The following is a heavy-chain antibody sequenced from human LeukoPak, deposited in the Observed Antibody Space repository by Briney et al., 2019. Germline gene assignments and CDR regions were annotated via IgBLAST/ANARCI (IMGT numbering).Heavy chain of an antibody. J-gene: IGHJ2*01. CDR2: IKQDGSEK. V-gene: IGHV3-7*01. Sequence: GGSLRFSCAASGFTFSSYWMSWVRQAPGKGLEWVANIKQDGSEKYHVDSVKGRFTISRDNVKNSLYLQMNSLRAEDTAVYYCASLMVPGYFYWYFDLWGRGTLVTVSS. D-gene: IGHD3-9*01. CDR1: GFTFSSYW. CDR3: ASLMVPGYFYWYFDL.